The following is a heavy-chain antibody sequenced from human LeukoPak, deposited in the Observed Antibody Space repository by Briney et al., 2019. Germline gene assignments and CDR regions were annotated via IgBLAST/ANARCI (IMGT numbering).Heavy chain of an antibody. D-gene: IGHD4-11*01. Sequence: SSETLSLTCTVSGVFLSDYYWSWIRQSPEKGLEWIGYIQSSGSTNYNPSLKSRVTISVDTSENQFSLNLNSVTAADTAAYYCARQKPSTFRQYGRGRPFDYWGQGTLVTVSS. CDR3: ARQKPSTFRQYGRGRPFDY. CDR1: GVFLSDYY. CDR2: IQSSGST. V-gene: IGHV4-59*08. J-gene: IGHJ4*02.